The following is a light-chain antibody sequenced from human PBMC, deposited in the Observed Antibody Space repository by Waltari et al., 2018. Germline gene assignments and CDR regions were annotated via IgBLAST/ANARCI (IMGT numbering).Light chain of an antibody. Sequence: DVVMTQSPLSLSVTLGQPASISCKSSQRLVHSDGNTYLNWFHQRPGQSPRRLIYKLAKRACGVQERVSGGEAGTDFTLEISGVEAEDVGVYYCMQATHWPALTFGGGTKVEIK. V-gene: IGKV2-30*02. CDR3: MQATHWPALT. CDR1: QRLVHSDGNTY. CDR2: KLA. J-gene: IGKJ4*01.